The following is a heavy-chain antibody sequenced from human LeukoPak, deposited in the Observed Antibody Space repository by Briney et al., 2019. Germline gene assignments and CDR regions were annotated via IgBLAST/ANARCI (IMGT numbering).Heavy chain of an antibody. J-gene: IGHJ3*02. D-gene: IGHD6-13*01. Sequence: GGSLRLSCAASGFTFSSYWMSWVRQAPGKGLEWVSAISGSGGSTYYADSVKGRFTISRDNSKNTLYLQMNSLRAEDTAVYYCAKGLQLSSSSWADAFDIWGQGTMVTVSS. CDR2: ISGSGGST. V-gene: IGHV3-23*01. CDR1: GFTFSSYW. CDR3: AKGLQLSSSSWADAFDI.